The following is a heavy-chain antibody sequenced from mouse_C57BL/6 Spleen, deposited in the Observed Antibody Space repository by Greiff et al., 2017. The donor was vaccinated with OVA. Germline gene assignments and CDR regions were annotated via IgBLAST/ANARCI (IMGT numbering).Heavy chain of an antibody. J-gene: IGHJ4*01. Sequence: EVKLMESGGGLVQPGGSLSLSCAASGFTFTDYYMSWVRQPPGKALEWLGFIRNKANGYTTEYSASVKGRFTISRDNSQSILYLQMNALRAEDSATYYCARYGYYYGSSYGYAMDYSGQGTSVTVSS. D-gene: IGHD1-1*01. CDR2: IRNKANGYTT. V-gene: IGHV7-3*01. CDR3: ARYGYYYGSSYGYAMDY. CDR1: GFTFTDYY.